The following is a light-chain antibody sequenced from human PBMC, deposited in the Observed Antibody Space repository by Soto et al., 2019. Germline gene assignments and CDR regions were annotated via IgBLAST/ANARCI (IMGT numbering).Light chain of an antibody. Sequence: QSALTQPRSVSGSPGQSVTISCTGTSSDVGGYNYVSWYQQHPGKAPKLMIYDVSKRPSGVTDRFSGSKSGNTASLTISGLQVEDEADYYCCSYAGSYTRWVFGGGTKLTVL. V-gene: IGLV2-11*01. J-gene: IGLJ3*02. CDR1: SSDVGGYNY. CDR2: DVS. CDR3: CSYAGSYTRWV.